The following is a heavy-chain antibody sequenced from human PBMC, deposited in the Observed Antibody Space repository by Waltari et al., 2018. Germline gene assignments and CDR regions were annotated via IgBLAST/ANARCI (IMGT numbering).Heavy chain of an antibody. V-gene: IGHV3-23*01. CDR1: GFPFSTYA. J-gene: IGHJ4*02. Sequence: EVQMLESGGALVQPGGSLRLSCVVSGFPFSTYALRWVRQVPGKGLEWVSGISNSGGDTYYADSVKGRFTISRDNSKNILYLQMNGLRVGDTALYYCAKDHGVAYWGQGTQVTVSS. CDR3: AKDHGVAY. CDR2: ISNSGGDT. D-gene: IGHD3-10*01.